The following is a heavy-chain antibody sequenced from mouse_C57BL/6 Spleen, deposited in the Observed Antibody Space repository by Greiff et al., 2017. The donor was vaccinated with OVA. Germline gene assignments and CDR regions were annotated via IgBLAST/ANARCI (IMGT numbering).Heavy chain of an antibody. CDR2: ISYDGSN. V-gene: IGHV3-6*01. CDR1: GYSITSGYY. J-gene: IGHJ2*01. Sequence: ESGPGLVKPSQSLSLTCSVTGYSITSGYYWNWIRQFPGNKLEWMGYISYDGSNNYNPSLKNRISITRDTSKNQFFLKLNSVTTEDTATYYCARAVLLRYYFDYWGQGTTLTVSS. D-gene: IGHD1-1*01. CDR3: ARAVLLRYYFDY.